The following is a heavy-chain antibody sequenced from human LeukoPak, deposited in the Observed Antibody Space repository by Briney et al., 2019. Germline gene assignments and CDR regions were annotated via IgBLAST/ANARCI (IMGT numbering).Heavy chain of an antibody. CDR3: ARDSARPVGATGPAFDY. Sequence: SVKVSCKASGYTFTSYGISWVRQAPGQGLEWMGWISAYNGNTNYAQKLQGRVTMSTDTSTSTAHMELKSLRSDDTAVYYCARDSARPVGATGPAFDYWGQGTLVTVSS. CDR1: GYTFTSYG. V-gene: IGHV1-18*01. CDR2: ISAYNGNT. D-gene: IGHD1-26*01. J-gene: IGHJ4*02.